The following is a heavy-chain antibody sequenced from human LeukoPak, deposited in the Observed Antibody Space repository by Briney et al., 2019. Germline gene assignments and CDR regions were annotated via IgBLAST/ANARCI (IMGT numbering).Heavy chain of an antibody. Sequence: ASVKVSCKVSGYTLTELSMHWVRQAPGKGLEWMGGFDPEDGETIYAQKFQGRVTMTEDTSTGTAYMELSSLRSEDTAVYYCATRVGWRVVNLYYFDYWGQGTLVTVSS. D-gene: IGHD3-3*01. J-gene: IGHJ4*02. V-gene: IGHV1-24*01. CDR1: GYTLTELS. CDR3: ATRVGWRVVNLYYFDY. CDR2: FDPEDGET.